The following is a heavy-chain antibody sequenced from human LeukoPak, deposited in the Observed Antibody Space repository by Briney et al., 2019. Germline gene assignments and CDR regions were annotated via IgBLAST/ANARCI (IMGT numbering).Heavy chain of an antibody. V-gene: IGHV4-39*01. CDR3: ARGAGIVVVTHFDY. D-gene: IGHD3-22*01. Sequence: TSETLSLTCTVSGGSISSSSYYWGWIRQPPGKGLEWIGSIYYSGSTYYNPSLKSRVTISVDTSKNQFSLKLSSVTAADTAVYYCARGAGIVVVTHFDYWGQGTLVTVSS. J-gene: IGHJ4*02. CDR2: IYYSGST. CDR1: GGSISSSSYY.